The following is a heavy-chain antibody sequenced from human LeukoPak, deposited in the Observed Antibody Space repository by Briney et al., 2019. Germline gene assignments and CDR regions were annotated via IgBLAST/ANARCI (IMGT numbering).Heavy chain of an antibody. V-gene: IGHV3-66*01. CDR1: GFTVSSNY. D-gene: IGHD6-13*01. CDR3: ARERSSSWYQFDY. J-gene: IGHJ4*02. Sequence: GGSLRLSCAASGFTVSSNYMSWVRQAPGKGLEWVSVIYSGGSTYYADSVKGRFTISRDNSKNTLYLQMNSLRAEDTAVYYCARERSSSWYQFDYWGQGTLVTVSS. CDR2: IYSGGST.